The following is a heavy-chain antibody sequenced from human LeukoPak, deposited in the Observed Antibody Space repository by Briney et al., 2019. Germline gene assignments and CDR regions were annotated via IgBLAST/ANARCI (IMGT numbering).Heavy chain of an antibody. CDR2: FISGGTT. CDR1: GFTFGDYL. Sequence: GGSLRLSCTASGFTFGDYLMSWFRQAPGKGLEWIGFISGGTTEYAASVKGRFTISRDNSKNTLYLQMGSLRAEDMAVYYCARQHAVAGTLFDYWGQGTLVTVSS. D-gene: IGHD6-19*01. V-gene: IGHV3-49*03. J-gene: IGHJ4*02. CDR3: ARQHAVAGTLFDY.